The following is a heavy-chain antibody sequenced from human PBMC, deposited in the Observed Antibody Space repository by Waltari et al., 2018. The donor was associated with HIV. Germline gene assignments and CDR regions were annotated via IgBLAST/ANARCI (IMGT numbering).Heavy chain of an antibody. CDR2: ITHSGST. CDR1: GGSFSGYY. Sequence: QVQLQQWGAGLLKPSETLSLTCAVYGGSFSGYYWSWIRQPPGKGLEWIGEITHSGSTNYNPSLKSRVTISVDTSKNQCSLKLSSVTAADTAVYDCARGKRPGPQWLVRSYYYYGMDVWGQGTTVTVSS. D-gene: IGHD6-19*01. CDR3: ARGKRPGPQWLVRSYYYYGMDV. J-gene: IGHJ6*02. V-gene: IGHV4-34*01.